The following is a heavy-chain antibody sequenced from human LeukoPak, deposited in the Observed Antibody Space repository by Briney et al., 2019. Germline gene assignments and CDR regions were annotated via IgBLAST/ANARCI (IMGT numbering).Heavy chain of an antibody. J-gene: IGHJ6*02. CDR1: GGSLSGYY. D-gene: IGHD1-26*01. Sequence: SETLCLTCAVYGGSLSGYYWSWIRQPPGKGLEWIGEINHSGSTNYNPSLKSRVTISVDTSKNQFSLKLSSVTAADTAVYYCANAKIRPLSTDMDVWGQGITVTVSS. CDR2: INHSGST. V-gene: IGHV4-34*01. CDR3: ANAKIRPLSTDMDV.